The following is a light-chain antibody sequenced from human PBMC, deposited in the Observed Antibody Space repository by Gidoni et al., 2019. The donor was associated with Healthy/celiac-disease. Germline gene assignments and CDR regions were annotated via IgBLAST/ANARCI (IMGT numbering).Light chain of an antibody. CDR3: QQYYSYPPYT. CDR2: AAS. Sequence: AIRMHQSPSSLSASTGDRVTITCRASQGISSYLAWYQQKPGKAPKLLIYAASTLQSGVPSRFSGSGSVTEFTLTISCLQPEDFATYYCQQYYSYPPYTFGQGTKLEIK. CDR1: QGISSY. J-gene: IGKJ2*01. V-gene: IGKV1-8*01.